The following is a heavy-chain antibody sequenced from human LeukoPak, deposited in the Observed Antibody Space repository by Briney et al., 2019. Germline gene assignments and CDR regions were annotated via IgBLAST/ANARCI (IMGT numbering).Heavy chain of an antibody. D-gene: IGHD4-17*01. Sequence: SETLSLTCAVYGGSFSGYYWSWIRQPPGKGLEWIGEINHNGSTNYNPSLKSRVTISVDTSKNQFSLKLSSVTAADTAVYYCARIGYGDYSDYWGQGTLVTVSS. CDR3: ARIGYGDYSDY. CDR1: GGSFSGYY. V-gene: IGHV4-34*01. CDR2: INHNGST. J-gene: IGHJ4*02.